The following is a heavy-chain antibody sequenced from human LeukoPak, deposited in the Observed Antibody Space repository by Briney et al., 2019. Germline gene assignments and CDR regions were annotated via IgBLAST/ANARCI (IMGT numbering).Heavy chain of an antibody. V-gene: IGHV3-21*01. CDR3: ARYPNYGDSLDYYYYMDV. CDR2: ISSSSSYI. J-gene: IGHJ6*03. D-gene: IGHD4-17*01. CDR1: GFTFSSYS. Sequence: GGSLRLSCAASGFTFSSYSMNWVRQAPGKGLEWVSSISSSSSYIYYADSVKGRFTISRDNAKNSLYLQMNSLRAEDTAVYYCARYPNYGDSLDYYYYMDVWGKGTTVTVSS.